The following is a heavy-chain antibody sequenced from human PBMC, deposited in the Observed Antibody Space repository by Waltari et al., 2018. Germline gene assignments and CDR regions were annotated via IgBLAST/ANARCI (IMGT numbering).Heavy chain of an antibody. CDR3: ARDHGRGFFDY. Sequence: QVQLVESGGGVVQPGGSLRLSCAASGFTFSSYAMHWVRQAPGKGLEWVAVISYDGSNKYYADSVKGRFTISRDNSKNTLYLQMNSLRAEDTAVYYCARDHGRGFFDYWGQGTLVTVSS. D-gene: IGHD2-15*01. CDR2: ISYDGSNK. CDR1: GFTFSSYA. J-gene: IGHJ4*02. V-gene: IGHV3-30-3*01.